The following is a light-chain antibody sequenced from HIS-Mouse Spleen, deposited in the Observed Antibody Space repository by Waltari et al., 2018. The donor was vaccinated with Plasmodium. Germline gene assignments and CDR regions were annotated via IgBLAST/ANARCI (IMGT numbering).Light chain of an antibody. CDR2: QDS. Sequence: SYELTHPPSVSVSPAQTASITSSAIKLGYKYACWYQQKPGQSPVLVIYQDSKRPSGIPERFSGSNSGNTATLTISGTQAMDEADYYCQAWDSSTVVFGGGTKLTVL. V-gene: IGLV3-1*01. CDR3: QAWDSSTVV. CDR1: KLGYKY. J-gene: IGLJ2*01.